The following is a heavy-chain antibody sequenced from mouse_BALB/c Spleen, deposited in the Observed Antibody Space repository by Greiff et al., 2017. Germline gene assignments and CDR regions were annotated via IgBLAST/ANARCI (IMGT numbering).Heavy chain of an antibody. CDR2: ISSGGGST. V-gene: IGHV5-12-1*01. D-gene: IGHD2-12*01. CDR3: ARLRNYIAY. Sequence: EVQVVESGGGLVKPGGSLKLSCAASGFAFSSYDMSWVRQTPEKRLEWVAYISSGGGSTYYPDTVKGRFTISRDNAKNTLYLQMSSLKSEDTAMYYCARLRNYIAYWGQGTLVTVSA. CDR1: GFAFSSYD. J-gene: IGHJ3*01.